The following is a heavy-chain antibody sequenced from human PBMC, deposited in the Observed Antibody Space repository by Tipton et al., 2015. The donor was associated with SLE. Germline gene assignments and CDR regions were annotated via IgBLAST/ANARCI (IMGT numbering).Heavy chain of an antibody. J-gene: IGHJ4*02. V-gene: IGHV3-9*01. CDR1: GFNFDDHA. Sequence: QLVQSGGGLVQPGRSLRLSCAASGFNFDDHAMHWVRQVPGKGLEWVSGMSWNSGSIGYADSVKGRFTISRDNAKNSLYLQMNSLRTDDTAFYYCTKGLYNTGSVCDFWGQGTLVTVSS. D-gene: IGHD6-19*01. CDR3: TKGLYNTGSVCDF. CDR2: MSWNSGSI.